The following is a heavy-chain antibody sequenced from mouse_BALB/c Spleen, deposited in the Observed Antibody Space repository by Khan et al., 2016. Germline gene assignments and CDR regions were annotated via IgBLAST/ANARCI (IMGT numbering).Heavy chain of an antibody. CDR1: GYAFSIYW. D-gene: IGHD2-2*01. J-gene: IGHJ2*01. CDR3: ARSGYGYDY. Sequence: QVQLQQSGAELVRPGSSVKISCKASGYAFSIYWMNWVKQRPGQGLEWIGQIYPGDGDTDYNGKFKDKATLTADKSSSTAYMQLSSLTSEDSAVYFCARSGYGYDYWGQGTNLTVSS. CDR2: IYPGDGDT. V-gene: IGHV1-80*01.